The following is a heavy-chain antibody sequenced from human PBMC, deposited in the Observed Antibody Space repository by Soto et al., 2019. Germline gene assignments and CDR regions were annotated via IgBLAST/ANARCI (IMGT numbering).Heavy chain of an antibody. CDR1: GFDFGSFG. CDR2: ISHDGNER. D-gene: IGHD3-3*01. CDR3: ARELESEFGDDAFDL. Sequence: PGGSLRLSCAASGFDFGSFGIHWVRQAPGRGLDWVAVISHDGNERKYADSVKGRFTISRDNSKDTLYLQMYSLRPDDTAIYYCARELESEFGDDAFDLWGQGTMVTVSS. V-gene: IGHV3-30*03. J-gene: IGHJ3*01.